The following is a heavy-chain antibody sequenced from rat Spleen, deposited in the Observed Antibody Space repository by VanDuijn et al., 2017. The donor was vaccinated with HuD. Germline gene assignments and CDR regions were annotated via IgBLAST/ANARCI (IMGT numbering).Heavy chain of an antibody. CDR2: INYDGSST. CDR3: TTDRAGSSPFVY. J-gene: IGHJ3*01. D-gene: IGHD3-1*01. Sequence: EVQLVESGGGLVQPGRSLKPSCVASGFTFSDYYMAWVRQAPTKGLEWVASINYDGSSTYYRDSVKGRFTISRDNAKSTLYLQMDSLRSEDTATYYCTTDRAGSSPFVYWGQGTLVTVSS. CDR1: GFTFSDYY. V-gene: IGHV5-20*01.